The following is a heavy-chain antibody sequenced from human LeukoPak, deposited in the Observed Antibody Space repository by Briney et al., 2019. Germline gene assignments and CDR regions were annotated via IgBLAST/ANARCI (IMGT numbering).Heavy chain of an antibody. Sequence: SETLSLTCTVSGGSISSGDYYWSWIRRPPGKGLEWIGYIYYSGSTYYNPSLKSRVTISVDTSKNQFSLKLSSVTAADTAVYYCARLQRIAARREVLDYWGQGTLVTVSS. V-gene: IGHV4-30-4*01. CDR1: GGSISSGDYY. CDR3: ARLQRIAARREVLDY. J-gene: IGHJ4*02. D-gene: IGHD6-6*01. CDR2: IYYSGST.